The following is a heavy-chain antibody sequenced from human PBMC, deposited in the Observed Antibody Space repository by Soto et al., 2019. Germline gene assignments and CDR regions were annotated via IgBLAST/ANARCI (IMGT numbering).Heavy chain of an antibody. CDR3: AKDHGTYGPNSIDS. CDR1: GFTFSSYA. V-gene: IGHV3-23*01. J-gene: IGHJ5*01. CDR2: LSGSGGTT. Sequence: EVQLLESGGGLVQPGGSLRLSCAASGFTFSSYAMSWVRQTPGKGLEWVSTLSGSGGTTYYADSVKGQFTISRDNSKSPRYLQMNSLRAEDTAVYYSAKDHGTYGPNSIDSWGQGTLVTVSS. D-gene: IGHD4-17*01.